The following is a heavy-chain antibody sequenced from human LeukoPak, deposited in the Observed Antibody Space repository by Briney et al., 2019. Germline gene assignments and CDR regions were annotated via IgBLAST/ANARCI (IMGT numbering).Heavy chain of an antibody. D-gene: IGHD2-21*02. V-gene: IGHV4-59*08. J-gene: IGHJ1*01. CDR2: IYYSGSS. Sequence: LETLSLTCTVSGGSMSSYYWSWIRQPPGKGLEWIGSIYYSGSSNYKSSLKSRVSISVDTSKNQFSLKLNSVTAADTAVYYCASPNLYCGGDCYSGEYFQHWGQGTLVTVSS. CDR1: GGSMSSYY. CDR3: ASPNLYCGGDCYSGEYFQH.